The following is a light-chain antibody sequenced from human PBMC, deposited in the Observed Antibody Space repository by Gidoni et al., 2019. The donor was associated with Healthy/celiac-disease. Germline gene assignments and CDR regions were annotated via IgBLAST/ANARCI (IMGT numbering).Light chain of an antibody. CDR2: DAS. Sequence: EIVLTQSPATLSLSPGERATLSCRASQSVSSYLAWYQQKPGQAPRLLIYDASNRATGIPARFSGSWSGTDFTLTISSLEPEDFAVYYCQQRGTFGQGTKVEIK. J-gene: IGKJ1*01. CDR3: QQRGT. V-gene: IGKV3-11*01. CDR1: QSVSSY.